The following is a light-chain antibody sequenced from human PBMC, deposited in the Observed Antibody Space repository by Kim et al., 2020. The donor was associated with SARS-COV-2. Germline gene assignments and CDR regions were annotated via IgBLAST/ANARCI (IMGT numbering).Light chain of an antibody. CDR2: EVS. CDR1: QTITTW. J-gene: IGKJ1*01. V-gene: IGKV1-5*01. Sequence: DIQMTQSPPTLSASVGDRVTITYRASQTITTWLAWYQQKPGKAPNLLIYEVSTLEDGVPSRFSGGGSGTEFTLTIASLQPDDFATYYCQQYHSFPWTFGQGTKVDIK. CDR3: QQYHSFPWT.